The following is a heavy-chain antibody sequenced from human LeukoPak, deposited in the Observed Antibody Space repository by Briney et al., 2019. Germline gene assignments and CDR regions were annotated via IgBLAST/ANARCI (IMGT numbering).Heavy chain of an antibody. CDR1: GFTFSSYG. D-gene: IGHD4-23*01. J-gene: IGHJ4*02. Sequence: GGSLRLSCAASGFTFSSYGMHWVRQAPGKGLEWVAFIRYDGSNKYYADSVKGRFTISRDNSKNTLYLQMDSLRAEDTAVYYCANDQPGLGGNSGYYFDYWGQGTLVTVSS. V-gene: IGHV3-30*02. CDR3: ANDQPGLGGNSGYYFDY. CDR2: IRYDGSNK.